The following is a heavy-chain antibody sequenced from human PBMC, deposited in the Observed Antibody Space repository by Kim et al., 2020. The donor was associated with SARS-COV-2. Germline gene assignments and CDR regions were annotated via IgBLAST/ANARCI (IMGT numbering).Heavy chain of an antibody. Sequence: GGSLRLSCAASGFTFSSYGMHWVRQAPGKGLEWVAVISYDGSNKYYADSVKGRFTISRDNSKNTLYLQMNSLRAEDTAVYYCAKVRTNSVRKLWFGVCDYWGQGTLVTVSS. J-gene: IGHJ4*02. V-gene: IGHV3-30*18. CDR3: AKVRTNSVRKLWFGVCDY. D-gene: IGHD3-10*01. CDR1: GFTFSSYG. CDR2: ISYDGSNK.